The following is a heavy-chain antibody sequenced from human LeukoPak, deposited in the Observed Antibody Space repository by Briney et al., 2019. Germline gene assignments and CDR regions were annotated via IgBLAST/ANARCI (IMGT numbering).Heavy chain of an antibody. D-gene: IGHD5-12*01. CDR3: ARDCGTSGCDF. V-gene: IGHV3-33*01. Sequence: GGSLRLSCAASGFTFSSYGMHWVRQAPGKGLEWVAYIWSDGSNKYYADSVNGRFTISRDNAKNMVYLQMNSLRVEDTAVYYCARDCGTSGCDFWRQGTLVSVSS. J-gene: IGHJ4*02. CDR1: GFTFSSYG. CDR2: IWSDGSNK.